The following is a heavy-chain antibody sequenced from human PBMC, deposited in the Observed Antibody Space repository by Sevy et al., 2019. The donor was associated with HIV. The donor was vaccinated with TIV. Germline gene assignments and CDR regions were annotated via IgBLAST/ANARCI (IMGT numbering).Heavy chain of an antibody. CDR2: IYYNGHI. V-gene: IGHV4-59*08. Sequence: SETLSLTCTVSGGSITSLYWNWIRQPPGKGLEWIANIYYNGHINYNPSLKSRVTLSLDTSKNQFSLWLSSVTAADTARYYCADEDAWGRGYSWGQGTLVTVSS. J-gene: IGHJ4*02. D-gene: IGHD1-26*01. CDR3: ADEDAWGRGYS. CDR1: GGSITSLY.